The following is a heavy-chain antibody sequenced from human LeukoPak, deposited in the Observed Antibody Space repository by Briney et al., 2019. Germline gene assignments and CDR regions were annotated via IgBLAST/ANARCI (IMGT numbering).Heavy chain of an antibody. J-gene: IGHJ4*02. CDR2: VWYDGSNI. CDR3: ARGGYSGTYYFDY. Sequence: GGSLRLSCAASGFTFSTYGMHWVRQAPGKGLEWVAVVWYDGSNIQYVDSVKGRFTISRDNSKSTLYLQMNSLTAEDTAVYYCARGGYSGTYYFDYWGQGTLVTVSS. D-gene: IGHD1-26*01. CDR1: GFTFSTYG. V-gene: IGHV3-33*08.